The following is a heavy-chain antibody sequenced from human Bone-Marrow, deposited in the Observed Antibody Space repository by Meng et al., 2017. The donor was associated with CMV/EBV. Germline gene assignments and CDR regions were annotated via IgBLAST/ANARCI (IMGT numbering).Heavy chain of an antibody. Sequence: SVKVSCKASGGTFSSYTISWVRQAPGQGLEWMGRIIPILGIANYAQKFQGRVTMTRDTSISTAYMELSRLRSDDTAVYYCARGCIAALSAASLGYWGQGTLVTVSS. CDR2: IIPILGIA. CDR1: GGTFSSYT. D-gene: IGHD6-6*01. J-gene: IGHJ4*02. V-gene: IGHV1-69*02. CDR3: ARGCIAALSAASLGY.